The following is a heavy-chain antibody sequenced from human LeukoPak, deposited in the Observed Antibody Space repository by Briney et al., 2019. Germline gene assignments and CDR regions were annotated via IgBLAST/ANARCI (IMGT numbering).Heavy chain of an antibody. Sequence: SETLSLTCAVYGGSFSGYYWRWIRQPPGKGLEWIGEINHSGSTNYNPSLKSRVTISVDTSKNQFSLKLSSVTAADTAVYYCAGNLLWFGENAFDIWGQGTMVTVSS. CDR1: GGSFSGYY. J-gene: IGHJ3*02. D-gene: IGHD3-10*01. V-gene: IGHV4-34*01. CDR3: AGNLLWFGENAFDI. CDR2: INHSGST.